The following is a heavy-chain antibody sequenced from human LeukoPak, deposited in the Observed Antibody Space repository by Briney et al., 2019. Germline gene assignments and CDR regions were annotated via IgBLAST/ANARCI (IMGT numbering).Heavy chain of an antibody. CDR1: GFTFSSYA. V-gene: IGHV3-30*04. D-gene: IGHD1-26*01. CDR2: ISYDGSNK. J-gene: IGHJ3*02. CDR3: ARSLSGVDEVAFDI. Sequence: GGSLRLSCAASGFTFSSYAMHWVRQAPGKGLEWVAVISYDGSNKYYADSVKGRFTISRDNSKNTLYLQMNSLRAEDTAVYYCARSLSGVDEVAFDIWGQGTMVTVSS.